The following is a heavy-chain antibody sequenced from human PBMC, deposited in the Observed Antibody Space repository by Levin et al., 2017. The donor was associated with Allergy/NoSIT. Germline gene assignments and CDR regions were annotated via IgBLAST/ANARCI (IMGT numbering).Heavy chain of an antibody. CDR2: ISGSGGST. V-gene: IGHV3-23*01. CDR1: GFTFSSYA. D-gene: IGHD1-20*01. J-gene: IGHJ4*02. Sequence: GESLKISCAASGFTFSSYAMSWVRQAPGKGLEWVSAISGSGGSTYYADSVKGRFTISRDNSKNTLYLQMNSLRAEDTAVYYCAKDRITGNHFDYWGQGTLVTVSS. CDR3: AKDRITGNHFDY.